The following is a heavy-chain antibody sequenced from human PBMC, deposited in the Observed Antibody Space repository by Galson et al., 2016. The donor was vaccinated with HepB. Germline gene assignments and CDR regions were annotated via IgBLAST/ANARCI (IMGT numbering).Heavy chain of an antibody. D-gene: IGHD3-10*01. J-gene: IGHJ4*01. CDR3: ARPGVVRGLDY. V-gene: IGHV3-33*01. CDR1: EFTFSDFA. CDR2: IWYDGSNK. Sequence: SLRLSCAASEFTFSDFAMHWIRQAPGKGLEWVALIWYDGSNKYYTDSVKGRFTISRDNSKNTLYLQMSSLRVEDTAVYYCARPGVVRGLDYWGQGSQVTVSS.